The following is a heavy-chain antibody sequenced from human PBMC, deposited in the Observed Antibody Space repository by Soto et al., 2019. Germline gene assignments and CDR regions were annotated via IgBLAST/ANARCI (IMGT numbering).Heavy chain of an antibody. CDR2: IYYSGRT. CDR1: GGSISSGTYY. J-gene: IGHJ4*02. V-gene: IGHV4-31*03. Sequence: QVQLQESGPGLVKPSQTLSLTCTVSGGSISSGTYYWTWIRQRPGKCLEWIGFIYYSGRTYYNPSLKSRTNISLDTSENQVSRRLSSVTAADTAVYYCARDSDFCTGGSCYGNFDFWGQGTLVTVSS. CDR3: ARDSDFCTGGSCYGNFDF. D-gene: IGHD2-15*01.